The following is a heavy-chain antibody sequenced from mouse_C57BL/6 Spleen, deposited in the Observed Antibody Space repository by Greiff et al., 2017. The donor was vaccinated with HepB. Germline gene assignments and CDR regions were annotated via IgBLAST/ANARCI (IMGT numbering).Heavy chain of an antibody. D-gene: IGHD1-1*01. CDR3: ARGHYYGSSYGYWYFDV. V-gene: IGHV14-2*01. CDR1: GFNIKDYY. J-gene: IGHJ1*03. CDR2: IDPEDGET. Sequence: EVQRVESGAELVKPGASVKLSCTASGFNIKDYYMHWVKQRTEQGLEWIGRIDPEDGETKYAPKFQGKATITADTSSNTAYLQLSSLTSEDTAVYYCARGHYYGSSYGYWYFDVWGTGTTVTVSS.